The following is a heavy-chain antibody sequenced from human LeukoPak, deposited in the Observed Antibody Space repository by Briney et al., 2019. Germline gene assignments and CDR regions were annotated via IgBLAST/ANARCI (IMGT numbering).Heavy chain of an antibody. D-gene: IGHD3-22*01. CDR1: GGSTSSSSYY. CDR2: IYYSGST. V-gene: IGHV4-39*07. J-gene: IGHJ4*02. Sequence: SETLSLTCTVSGGSTSSSSYYWGWICQPPGKGLERIGSIYYSGSTYYNPSLKSRVTISVDTSKNQFSLKLSSVTAADTAVYYCAREKPSTMTAYHYWGQGTLVTVSS. CDR3: AREKPSTMTAYHY.